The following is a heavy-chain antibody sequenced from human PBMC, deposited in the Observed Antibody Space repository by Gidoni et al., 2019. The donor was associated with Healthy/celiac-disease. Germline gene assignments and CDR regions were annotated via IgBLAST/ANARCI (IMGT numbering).Heavy chain of an antibody. V-gene: IGHV3-23*01. J-gene: IGHJ4*02. CDR2: ISGSGGST. CDR3: AKDLLIYSNYPNFDY. D-gene: IGHD4-4*01. Sequence: EVQLLESGGGLVQPGGSLRLSCAASGFTFISYAMSWVRQAPGKGLEWVSAISGSGGSTYYADSVKGRFTISRDNSKNTLYLQMNSLRAEDTAVYYCAKDLLIYSNYPNFDYWGQGTLVTVSS. CDR1: GFTFISYA.